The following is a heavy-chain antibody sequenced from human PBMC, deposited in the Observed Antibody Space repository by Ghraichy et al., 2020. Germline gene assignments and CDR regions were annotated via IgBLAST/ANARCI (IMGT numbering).Heavy chain of an antibody. V-gene: IGHV3-7*01. CDR2: IKHDGSDE. J-gene: IGHJ4*02. CDR1: GFTFSNYW. Sequence: GGSLRLSCAASGFTFSNYWMIWVRQAPGKGLEWVANIKHDGSDEHFVDSVKGRFTISRDNDKNSVFLQMSSLRVEDTAVYYCVRLKDDSGQWSYYFDFWGQGTLVTVSS. D-gene: IGHD3-22*01. CDR3: VRLKDDSGQWSYYFDF.